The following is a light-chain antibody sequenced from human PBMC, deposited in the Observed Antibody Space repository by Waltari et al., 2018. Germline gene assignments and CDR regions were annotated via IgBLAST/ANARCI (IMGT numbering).Light chain of an antibody. J-gene: IGLJ1*01. Sequence: QSALTQPASVSGSPGQSLTISCTGTSSDVGGYDYVSWYQQHPGKAPILIIYGVSSRPSGISIRFSGSKSGNTASLTISGLQAEDEADYYCSSYASSVTHVFGTGTKVTVL. CDR2: GVS. CDR3: SSYASSVTHV. CDR1: SSDVGGYDY. V-gene: IGLV2-14*03.